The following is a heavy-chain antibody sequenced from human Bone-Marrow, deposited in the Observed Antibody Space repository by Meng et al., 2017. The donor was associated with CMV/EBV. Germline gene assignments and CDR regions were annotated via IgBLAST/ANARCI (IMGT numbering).Heavy chain of an antibody. V-gene: IGHV3-30*04. Sequence: FNFGSYALHWVRQAPGKGLEWVAVISYDGSNKYYADSVKGRFTISRDNSKNTLYLQMNSLRAEDTAVYYCARDRYCSSTSCYRGFDYWGQGTLVTVSS. CDR2: ISYDGSNK. CDR3: ARDRYCSSTSCYRGFDY. J-gene: IGHJ4*02. CDR1: FNFGSYA. D-gene: IGHD2-2*01.